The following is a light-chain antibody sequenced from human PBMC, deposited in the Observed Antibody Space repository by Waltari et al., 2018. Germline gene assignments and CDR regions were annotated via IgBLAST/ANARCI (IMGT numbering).Light chain of an antibody. V-gene: IGKV1-5*03. Sequence: DIKMTQSPSTLSASIGDSVTITCRASQSVNHWLAWFQQKPGKAPKVLIYLASNLESGVPSRFRGSGFGTEFTLTISSLQSDDIATYYCQQYEGYPWTFGQGTKVEIK. CDR3: QQYEGYPWT. CDR2: LAS. CDR1: QSVNHW. J-gene: IGKJ1*01.